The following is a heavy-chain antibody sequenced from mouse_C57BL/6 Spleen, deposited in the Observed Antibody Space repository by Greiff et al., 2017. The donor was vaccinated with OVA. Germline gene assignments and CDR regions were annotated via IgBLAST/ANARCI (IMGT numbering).Heavy chain of an antibody. CDR2: IAPNSGGT. V-gene: IGHV1-72*01. CDR3: ARSSSNCYFDV. D-gene: IGHD1-1*01. J-gene: IGHJ1*03. Sequence: QVHLQQPGAELVKPGASVKLSCKASGYTFTSYWMHWVKQRPGRGLAWIGRIAPNSGGTKYNEKFKSKATLTVDKPSSTAYMQLSSLTSEDSAVYYCARSSSNCYFDVWGTGTTVTVSS. CDR1: GYTFTSYW.